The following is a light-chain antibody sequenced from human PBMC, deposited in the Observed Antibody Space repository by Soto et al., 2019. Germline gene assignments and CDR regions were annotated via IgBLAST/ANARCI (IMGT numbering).Light chain of an antibody. CDR3: QKYNSSPRT. J-gene: IGKJ1*01. CDR1: QGIRNY. V-gene: IGKV1-27*01. Sequence: DIQMTQSPSSLSASVGDRVTITCRASQGIRNYLAWYQQKPGKFPKLLIYAASTLQSGVPSRFSGSGSGTDFTLTISSLQPEDVATYYCQKYNSSPRTFGQGNKVEIK. CDR2: AAS.